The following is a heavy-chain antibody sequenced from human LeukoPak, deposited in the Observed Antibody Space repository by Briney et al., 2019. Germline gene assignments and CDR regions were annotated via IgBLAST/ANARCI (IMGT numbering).Heavy chain of an antibody. Sequence: SETLSLTCTVSGYSISSGYYWGWIRQPPGKGLEWIGSICHSGSTYYNPSPKSRVTISVDTSKNQFSLKLSSVTAADTAVYYCARALSYCSSTSCYNNWFDPWGQGTLVTVSS. CDR3: ARALSYCSSTSCYNNWFDP. J-gene: IGHJ5*02. V-gene: IGHV4-38-2*02. CDR1: GYSISSGYY. CDR2: ICHSGST. D-gene: IGHD2-2*02.